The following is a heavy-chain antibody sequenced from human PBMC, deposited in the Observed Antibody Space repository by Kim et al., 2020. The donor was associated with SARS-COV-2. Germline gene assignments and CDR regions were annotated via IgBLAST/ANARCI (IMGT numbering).Heavy chain of an antibody. V-gene: IGHV1-8*01. CDR1: GYTFTSYD. J-gene: IGHJ6*02. D-gene: IGHD3-3*01. CDR2: MNPNSGNT. Sequence: ASVKVSCKASGYTFTSYDINWVRQATGQGLEWMGWMNPNSGNTGYAQKFQGRVTMTRNTSISTAYMELSSLRSEDTAVYYCARIHPYYDFWSGYYTNYYYYGMDVWGQGTTVTVSS. CDR3: ARIHPYYDFWSGYYTNYYYYGMDV.